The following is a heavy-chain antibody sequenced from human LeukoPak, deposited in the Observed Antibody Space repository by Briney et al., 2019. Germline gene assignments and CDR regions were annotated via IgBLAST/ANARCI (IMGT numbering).Heavy chain of an antibody. CDR2: IYHSGST. CDR1: GYSISSGYY. D-gene: IGHD3-3*01. V-gene: IGHV4-38-2*02. Sequence: SETLSLTCTVSGYSISSGYYWGWIRQPPGKGLEWIGSIYHSGSTYYNPSLKSRVTISVDTSKNQFSLKLSSVTAADTAVYYCARPKYYDFWSGYSGGAFDIWGQGTMVTVSS. J-gene: IGHJ3*02. CDR3: ARPKYYDFWSGYSGGAFDI.